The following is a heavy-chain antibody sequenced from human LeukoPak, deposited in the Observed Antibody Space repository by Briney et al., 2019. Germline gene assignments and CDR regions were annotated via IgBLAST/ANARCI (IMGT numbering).Heavy chain of an antibody. CDR2: ISYDGSNK. D-gene: IGHD3-10*01. CDR3: AKRGVVIRGLLVIGLHTEAYYFDS. V-gene: IGHV3-30*07. CDR1: GFAFSSYA. Sequence: GGSLRLSCAASGFAFSSYAMHWVRQAPGKGLEWVAVISYDGSNKYYADSVKGRFTISRDNSKNTLYLQMNSLRAEDTAVYFCAKRGVVIRGLLVIGLHTEAYYFDSWGQGILVTVSS. J-gene: IGHJ4*02.